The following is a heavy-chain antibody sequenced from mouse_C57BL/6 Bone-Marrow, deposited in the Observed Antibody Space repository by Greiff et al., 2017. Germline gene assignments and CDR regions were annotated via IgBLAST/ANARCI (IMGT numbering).Heavy chain of an antibody. V-gene: IGHV1-26*01. CDR2: INPNNGGT. J-gene: IGHJ2*01. CDR1: GYTFTDYY. Sequence: EVQLQQSGPELVKPGASVKISCKASGYTFTDYYMNWVKQSHGKSLEWIGDINPNNGGTSYNQKFKGKATLTVDKSSSTAYMGLRSLTSEDSAVYYCARWGPHYDGEAWDYWGQGTTRTVSS. CDR3: ARWGPHYDGEAWDY. D-gene: IGHD1-2*01.